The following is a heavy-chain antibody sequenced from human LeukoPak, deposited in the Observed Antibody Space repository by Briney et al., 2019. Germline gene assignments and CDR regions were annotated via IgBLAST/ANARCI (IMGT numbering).Heavy chain of an antibody. J-gene: IGHJ4*02. CDR3: AKVEGASKASVY. V-gene: IGHV3-74*01. CDR2: INTDGSST. CDR1: GFTFSSYA. Sequence: GGSLRLSCAASGFTFSSYAMHWVRQAPGKGLVWVSRINTDGSSTRYADSVKGRFTISRDNAKNTLYLQMNSLRAEDTAVYYCAKVEGASKASVYWGQGALVTVSS. D-gene: IGHD1-1*01.